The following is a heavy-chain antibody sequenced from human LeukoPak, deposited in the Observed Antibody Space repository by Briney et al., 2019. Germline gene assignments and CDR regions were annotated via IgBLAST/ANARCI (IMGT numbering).Heavy chain of an antibody. Sequence: SETLSLTCSISGGSISDYYWGWIRQPPGNGLEWIGYTHNSGDTNYNPSLQSRVTISLDTSKNDFSLKLSSVPVGDTAGYYCARASITRVAFDIWGRETMVTVSS. D-gene: IGHD3-10*01. J-gene: IGHJ3*02. CDR2: THNSGDT. CDR1: GGSISDYY. V-gene: IGHV4-59*01. CDR3: ARASITRVAFDI.